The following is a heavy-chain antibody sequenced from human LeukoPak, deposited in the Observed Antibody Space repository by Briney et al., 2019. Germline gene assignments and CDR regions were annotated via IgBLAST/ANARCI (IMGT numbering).Heavy chain of an antibody. CDR1: GFTFSSYS. D-gene: IGHD3-10*01. V-gene: IGHV3-21*01. CDR2: ISSSSSYI. CDR3: ARGKATYYYGSGIAFDI. Sequence: GALRLSCAASGFTFSSYSMNWVRQAPGKGLEWVSSISSSSSYIYYADSVKGRFTISRDNAKNSLYLQMNSPRAEDTAVYYCARGKATYYYGSGIAFDIWGQGTMVTVSS. J-gene: IGHJ3*02.